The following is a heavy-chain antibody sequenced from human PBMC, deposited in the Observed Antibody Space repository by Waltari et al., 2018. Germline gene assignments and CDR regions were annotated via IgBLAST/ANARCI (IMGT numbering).Heavy chain of an antibody. CDR3: ARVVSRTRQFDP. J-gene: IGHJ5*02. V-gene: IGHV3-7*04. CDR1: GFTFGNYW. CDR2: INQDGSTK. D-gene: IGHD1-7*01. Sequence: EVQLVESGGGLVQPGGSLRLSCAASGFTFGNYWMSWVRQAPGKGLEWLANINQDGSTKNSMDAVKGRFTIARDNADNSLYLQLNSLRAEDTAFYYCARVVSRTRQFDPWGQGTLVTVSP.